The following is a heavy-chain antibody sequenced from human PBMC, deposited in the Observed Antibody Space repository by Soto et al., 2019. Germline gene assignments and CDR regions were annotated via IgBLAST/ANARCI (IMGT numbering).Heavy chain of an antibody. J-gene: IGHJ3*02. CDR1: GFTFSDYY. D-gene: IGHD6-19*01. Sequence: QVQLVESGGGLVKPGGSLRLSCAASGFTFSDYYMSWIRQAPGKGLEWVSYISSSGSTIYYADSVKGRFTISRDNAKNSQYPQKNSMRAEDTAVKYCACPSSGWYAGEEGFYIWGQGTMVTVSS. CDR2: ISSSGSTI. V-gene: IGHV3-11*01. CDR3: ACPSSGWYAGEEGFYI.